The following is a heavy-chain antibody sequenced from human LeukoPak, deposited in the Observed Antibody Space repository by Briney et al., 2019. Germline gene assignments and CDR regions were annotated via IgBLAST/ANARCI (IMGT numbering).Heavy chain of an antibody. CDR1: GFTVSSNY. V-gene: IGHV3-53*01. D-gene: IGHD3-22*01. Sequence: GGSLRLSGAASGFTVSSNYMSWVRQAPGKGLEWVSVIYSGGSTYYADSVKGRFTISRDNSKNTLYLQMNSLRAEDTAVYYCAKSNYFDSGGYYFFDYWGQGTLVTVSS. J-gene: IGHJ4*02. CDR2: IYSGGST. CDR3: AKSNYFDSGGYYFFDY.